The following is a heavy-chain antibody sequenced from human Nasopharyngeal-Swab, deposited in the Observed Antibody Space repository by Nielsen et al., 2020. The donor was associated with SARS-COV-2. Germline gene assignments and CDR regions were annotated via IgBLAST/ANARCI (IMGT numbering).Heavy chain of an antibody. V-gene: IGHV3-30*03. J-gene: IGHJ4*02. CDR2: FSYDGSTK. CDR1: GFSFSSYA. Sequence: GGSLRLSCAVSGFSFSSYAMHWVRQAPGKGLEWVAVFSYDGSTKFYAESVKGRFTISRDNSKNTLYLQMSSLRPEDTAVYYCATEEATSYRNAFDSWGQGTLVTVSS. D-gene: IGHD1-1*01. CDR3: ATEEATSYRNAFDS.